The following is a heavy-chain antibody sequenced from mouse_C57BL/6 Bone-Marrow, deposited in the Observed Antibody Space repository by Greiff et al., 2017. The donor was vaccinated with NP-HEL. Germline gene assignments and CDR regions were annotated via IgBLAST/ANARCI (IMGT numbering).Heavy chain of an antibody. D-gene: IGHD2-3*01. CDR1: GYTFTSYW. Sequence: QVQLQQPGAELVKPGASVKMSCKASGYTFTSYWITWVKQRPGQGLEWIGDIYPGSGSTNYNEKFKSKATLTVDPSSSTAYMQLSSLTSEDSAVYYCARFWWLLGDWYFDVWGTGTTVTVSS. V-gene: IGHV1-55*01. J-gene: IGHJ1*03. CDR2: IYPGSGST. CDR3: ARFWWLLGDWYFDV.